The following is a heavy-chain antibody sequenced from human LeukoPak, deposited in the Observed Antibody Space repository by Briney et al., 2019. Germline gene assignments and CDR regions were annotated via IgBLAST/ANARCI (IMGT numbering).Heavy chain of an antibody. J-gene: IGHJ4*02. CDR1: GYSLTNYY. CDR3: ARGAPTTRIGAGRFGY. Sequence: GASVKVSCKAFGYSLTNYYVHWVRQAPGQGLEWMGEINPSGGSTSYAQKFQDRITVTRDTYTNTVHMDLSSLRSEDTATYYCARGAPTTRIGAGRFGYWGQGSLLTVAS. V-gene: IGHV1-46*01. CDR2: INPSGGST. D-gene: IGHD5-12*01.